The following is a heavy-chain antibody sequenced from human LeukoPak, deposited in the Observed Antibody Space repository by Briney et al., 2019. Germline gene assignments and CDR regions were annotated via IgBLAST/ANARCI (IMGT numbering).Heavy chain of an antibody. D-gene: IGHD3-9*01. Sequence: SETLSLTCSVSGGSISIYYWTWIRQIPGKGLEWIGYIYYTGTTNYNPLLESRATISVDTSKNQFSLKLTSVTAADTAVYFCARGEDFERYYLAYWGQGTLVTVSS. V-gene: IGHV4-59*01. CDR1: GGSISIYY. CDR3: ARGEDFERYYLAY. CDR2: IYYTGTT. J-gene: IGHJ4*02.